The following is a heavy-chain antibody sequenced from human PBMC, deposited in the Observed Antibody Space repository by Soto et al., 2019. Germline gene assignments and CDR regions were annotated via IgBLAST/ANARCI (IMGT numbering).Heavy chain of an antibody. CDR3: ARDRSYYDSSDYAFDI. D-gene: IGHD3-22*01. CDR2: ISAYNDYT. V-gene: IGHV1-18*01. J-gene: IGHJ3*02. Sequence: ASVKVSCKASDYTFISYVISWVRQAPGQGLEWMGWISAYNDYTNYAQKLQGRVTMTTDTSTRIAYLELRSLRSEDTAVYYCARDRSYYDSSDYAFDIWGQGTMVTVS. CDR1: DYTFISYV.